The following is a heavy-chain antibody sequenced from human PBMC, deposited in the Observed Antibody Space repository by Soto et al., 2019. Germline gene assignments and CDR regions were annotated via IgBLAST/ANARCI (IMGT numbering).Heavy chain of an antibody. CDR2: ISAYNGNT. J-gene: IGHJ6*02. CDR3: ARDVFCGGAPACPDMDV. CDR1: GYTFTSYG. V-gene: IGHV1-18*04. D-gene: IGHD2-21*01. Sequence: GASVKVSCKVSGYTFTSYGVTWVRQAPGQGLEWMGWISAYNGNTNYAQKLQGRVTLTTDTSTSTAYMELRSLTSDDTAVYYCARDVFCGGAPACPDMDVWGQGTTVTVSS.